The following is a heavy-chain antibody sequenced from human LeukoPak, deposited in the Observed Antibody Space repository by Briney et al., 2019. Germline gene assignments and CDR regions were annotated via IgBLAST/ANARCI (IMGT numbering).Heavy chain of an antibody. CDR3: AFYYYGSGSYYKGNWFDP. D-gene: IGHD3-10*01. V-gene: IGHV3-23*01. J-gene: IGHJ5*02. CDR1: GFTFSSYA. CDR2: ISGSGGST. Sequence: PGGSLRLSCAASGFTFSSYAMSWVRQAPGKGLEWVSAISGSGGSTYYADFVKGRFTISRDNSKNTLYLQMNSLRAEDTAVYYLAFYYYGSGSYYKGNWFDPWGQGTLVTVSS.